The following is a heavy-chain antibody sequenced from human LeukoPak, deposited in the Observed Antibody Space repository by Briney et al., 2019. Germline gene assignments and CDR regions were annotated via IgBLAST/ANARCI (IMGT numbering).Heavy chain of an antibody. CDR3: AAGSGWLTDS. J-gene: IGHJ4*02. D-gene: IGHD3-22*01. Sequence: TGGSLRLSCAASGFTFSSYAMNWVRQAPGKGLEWVAMINQDGSEELYVDSLKGRVTISRDDARTSLYLQMDSLRAEDTAVYYCAAGSGWLTDSWGQGTLVTVSS. CDR2: INQDGSEE. CDR1: GFTFSSYA. V-gene: IGHV3-7*01.